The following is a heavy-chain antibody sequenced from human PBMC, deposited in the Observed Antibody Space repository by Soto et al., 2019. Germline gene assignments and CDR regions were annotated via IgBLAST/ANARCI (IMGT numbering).Heavy chain of an antibody. V-gene: IGHV3-33*01. D-gene: IGHD3-3*01. CDR3: ARERGVYYDFWSGYDYYGMDV. Sequence: PGGSLRLSCAASGFTFSSYGMHWVRQAPGKGLEWVAVIWYDGSNKYYADSVKGRFTISRDNSKNTLYLQMNSLRAEDTAVYYCARERGVYYDFWSGYDYYGMDVWGQGTTVTVSS. CDR1: GFTFSSYG. J-gene: IGHJ6*02. CDR2: IWYDGSNK.